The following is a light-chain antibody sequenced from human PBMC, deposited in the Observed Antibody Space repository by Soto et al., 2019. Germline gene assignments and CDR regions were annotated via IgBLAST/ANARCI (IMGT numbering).Light chain of an antibody. V-gene: IGKV3-11*01. CDR1: QSVSNY. CDR2: DAS. CDR3: QQYGDSPRT. Sequence: EIVLTQSPATLSLSPGERATLSCRASQSVSNYLASYQQKRGQAPRLLIYDASASATGIPARFSGSGSGTDFTLTISSIEAEDFATYYCQQYGDSPRTFGQGTRLENK. J-gene: IGKJ5*01.